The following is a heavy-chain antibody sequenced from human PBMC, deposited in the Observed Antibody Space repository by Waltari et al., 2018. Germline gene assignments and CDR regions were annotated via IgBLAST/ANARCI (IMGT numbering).Heavy chain of an antibody. CDR3: AGEIGSSWYY. CDR1: GGSISSHY. CDR2: IYYSGST. D-gene: IGHD6-13*01. J-gene: IGHJ4*02. V-gene: IGHV4-59*11. Sequence: QVQLQESGPGLVKPSETLSLTCTVSGGSISSHYWSWSRQPPGKGLEWIGYIYYSGSTNYNPSLKSRVTISVDTSKNQFSLKLSSVTAADTAVYYCAGEIGSSWYYWGQGTLVTVSS.